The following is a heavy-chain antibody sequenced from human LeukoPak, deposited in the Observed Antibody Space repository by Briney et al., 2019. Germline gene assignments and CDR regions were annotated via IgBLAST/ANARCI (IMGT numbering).Heavy chain of an antibody. Sequence: GGSLRLSCAASGFTFSSYGMHWVRQAPGKGLEWVAVISYDGSNKYYADSAKGRFTISRDNSKNTLYLQMNSLRAEDTAVYYCAKDFKNYDILTGYFSPDYWGQGTPVTVSS. CDR1: GFTFSSYG. V-gene: IGHV3-30*18. D-gene: IGHD3-9*01. J-gene: IGHJ4*02. CDR2: ISYDGSNK. CDR3: AKDFKNYDILTGYFSPDY.